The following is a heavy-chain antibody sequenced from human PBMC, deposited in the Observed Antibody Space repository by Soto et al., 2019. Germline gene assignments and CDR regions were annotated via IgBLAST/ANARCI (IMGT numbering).Heavy chain of an antibody. CDR2: TYYRSKWYN. D-gene: IGHD2-15*01. Sequence: SQTLSLTFAISGDSVSSNSAAWNWIRQSPSRGLEWLGRTYYRSKWYNDYAVSVKSRITINPDTSKNQFSLQLNSVTPEDTAVYYCARTFGYCSGGSCPNWFDPWGQGTLVTVSS. CDR1: GDSVSSNSAA. V-gene: IGHV6-1*01. CDR3: ARTFGYCSGGSCPNWFDP. J-gene: IGHJ5*02.